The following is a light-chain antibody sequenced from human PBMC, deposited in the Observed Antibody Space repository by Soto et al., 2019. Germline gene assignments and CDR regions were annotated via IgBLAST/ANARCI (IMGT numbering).Light chain of an antibody. V-gene: IGKV1-5*03. J-gene: IGKJ1*01. CDR1: QNIDSW. CDR3: QQYSDYSRS. CDR2: SAS. Sequence: DIQMTQSPSTLSASIGDRITISCRASQNIDSWLAWYQQRPGKAPNLLIYSASNLESGVPSRFSGSGSGTDFTLTITSLQPDDFATYYCQQYSDYSRSFGQGTQVEVK.